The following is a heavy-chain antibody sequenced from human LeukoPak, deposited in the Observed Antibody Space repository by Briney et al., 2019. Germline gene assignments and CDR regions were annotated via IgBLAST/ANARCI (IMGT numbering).Heavy chain of an antibody. CDR2: IYHSGST. Sequence: SETLSLTCTVSGYSISSGYSWGWIRQPPGKGLEWIGSIYHSGSTYYNPSLKSRVTISVDTSKNQFSLKLSSVTAADTAVYYCARGEGSSPPAVYYFDYWGQGTLVTVSS. CDR3: ARGEGSSPPAVYYFDY. J-gene: IGHJ4*02. V-gene: IGHV4-38-2*02. D-gene: IGHD6-6*01. CDR1: GYSISSGYS.